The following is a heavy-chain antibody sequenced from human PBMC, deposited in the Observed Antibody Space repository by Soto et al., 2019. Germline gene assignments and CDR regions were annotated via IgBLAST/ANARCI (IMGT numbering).Heavy chain of an antibody. D-gene: IGHD6-19*01. Sequence: AGGSLRLSCVAYGFTFISSFMGWVRQAPGKGLEWVANINQDGGGTYYVDSVEGRFTISRDNAKDSLYLQMNSLRGEDTAVYYCARYFRGSGRYFFDYWGQGTLVTVSS. CDR3: ARYFRGSGRYFFDY. CDR1: GFTFISSF. CDR2: INQDGGGT. V-gene: IGHV3-7*03. J-gene: IGHJ4*02.